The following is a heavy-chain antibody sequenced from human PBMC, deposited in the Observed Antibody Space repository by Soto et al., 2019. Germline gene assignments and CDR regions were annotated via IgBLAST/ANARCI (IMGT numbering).Heavy chain of an antibody. D-gene: IGHD3-10*01. Sequence: QVQLQESGPGLVKPSETLSLSCTVSGGSISSYYWSWFRQSPGKRMEWIGYVHHSWGSSYNPSLQSRVAISLDTSKSRLSLKVTSVTATDTAVYYCARQGFGPLHGLVDVWGQGTTVTVSS. CDR2: VHHSWGS. J-gene: IGHJ6*02. CDR1: GGSISSYY. CDR3: ARQGFGPLHGLVDV. V-gene: IGHV4-59*08.